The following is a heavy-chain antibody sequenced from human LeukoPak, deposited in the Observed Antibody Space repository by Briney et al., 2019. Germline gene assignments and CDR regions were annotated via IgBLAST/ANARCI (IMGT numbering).Heavy chain of an antibody. V-gene: IGHV4-34*01. J-gene: IGHJ4*02. D-gene: IGHD4-17*01. CDR2: INHSGST. CDR3: ARALTTVTTSTTFDY. CDR1: GGSFSGYY. Sequence: SETLSLTCAVYGGSFSGYYWSWIRQPPGKGLEWIGEINHSGSTNYNPSLKSRVTISVDTSKNQFSLKLSSVTAAETAVYYCARALTTVTTSTTFDYWGQGTLVTVSS.